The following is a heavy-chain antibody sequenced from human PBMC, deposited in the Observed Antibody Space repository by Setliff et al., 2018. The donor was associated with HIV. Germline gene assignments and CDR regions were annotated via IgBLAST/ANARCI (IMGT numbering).Heavy chain of an antibody. Sequence: PGESLKISCKGSGYSFTSYWIGWVRQMPGKGLEWMGIIYPGDSDTRYSPSFQGQVIISADKSISTAYLQWSSLKASDTAMYYCARLSTTVTPYYGMDVWGQGTTVTVSS. J-gene: IGHJ6*02. CDR2: IYPGDSDT. V-gene: IGHV5-51*01. D-gene: IGHD4-17*01. CDR1: GYSFTSYW. CDR3: ARLSTTVTPYYGMDV.